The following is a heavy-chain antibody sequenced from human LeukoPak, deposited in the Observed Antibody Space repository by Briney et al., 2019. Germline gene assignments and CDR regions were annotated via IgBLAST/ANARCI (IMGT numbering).Heavy chain of an antibody. D-gene: IGHD5-18*01. CDR1: GGSISSYY. CDR2: IYTSGST. Sequence: SETLSLTCTVSGGSISSYYWSWIRQPAGKGLEGIGRIYTSGSTSYNSSLKSRVTMSVDTSKNQFSLKLSSVTAADTAVYYCARDLGGYNYGYSLDYWGQGTLVSVSS. J-gene: IGHJ4*02. V-gene: IGHV4-4*07. CDR3: ARDLGGYNYGYSLDY.